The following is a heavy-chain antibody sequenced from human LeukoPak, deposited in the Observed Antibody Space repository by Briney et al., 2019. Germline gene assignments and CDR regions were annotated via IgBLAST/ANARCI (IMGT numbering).Heavy chain of an antibody. CDR3: ARDRPGGYYGFDY. CDR1: GFTVSSTY. J-gene: IGHJ4*02. CDR2: ISNAGST. D-gene: IGHD3-22*01. Sequence: PGGSLRLSCAAPGFTVSSTYKRWVRQAPGKGLEWVSIISNAGSTYYADSVKGRFAISRDNSKNTVFLQINSLRAEDTAVYYCARDRPGGYYGFDYWGQGTLVTVSS. V-gene: IGHV3-53*01.